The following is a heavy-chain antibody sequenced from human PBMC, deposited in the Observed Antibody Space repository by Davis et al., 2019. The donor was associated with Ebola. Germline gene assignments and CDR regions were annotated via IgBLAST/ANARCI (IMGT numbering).Heavy chain of an antibody. Sequence: MPSETLSLTCAVYGGSSSGYYWSRIRQTPGKGLEWIGEINHSGSTNYNPSLKCIVTIPVDTSKNQFSLKLSSVTAADTAVYYCARSDRYYGSGSYYGSITYYYYYGMDVWGQGTTVTVSS. CDR3: ARSDRYYGSGSYYGSITYYYYYGMDV. D-gene: IGHD3-10*01. CDR1: GGSSSGYY. CDR2: INHSGST. V-gene: IGHV4-34*01. J-gene: IGHJ6*02.